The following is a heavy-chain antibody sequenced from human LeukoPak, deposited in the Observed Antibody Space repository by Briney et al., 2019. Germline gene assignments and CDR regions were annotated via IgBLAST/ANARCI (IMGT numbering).Heavy chain of an antibody. CDR3: ARGLAKQNWFDP. J-gene: IGHJ5*02. CDR1: GGSFSGYY. V-gene: IGHV4-34*01. CDR2: INHSGST. D-gene: IGHD1/OR15-1a*01. Sequence: PSETLSLTCAVYGGSFSGYYWSWIRQPPGKGLEWIGEINHSGSTNYNPSLKSRVTISVDTSKNQFSLKLSSVTAADTAVYYCARGLAKQNWFDPWGQGTLVTVSS.